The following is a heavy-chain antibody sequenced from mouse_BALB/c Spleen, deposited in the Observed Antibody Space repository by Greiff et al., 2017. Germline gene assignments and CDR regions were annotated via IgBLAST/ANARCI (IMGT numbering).Heavy chain of an antibody. Sequence: EVQVVESGGGLVKPGGSLKLSCAASGFTFSSYAMSWVRQTPEKGLEWVAFICSGGSTYYPVSVKGRLTISRDNARNNLYLQMSSLRSEDTAMYYCARGDSLLRPFAYGGQGTLVTVSA. J-gene: IGHJ3*01. CDR1: GFTFSSYA. D-gene: IGHD1-2*01. CDR2: ICSGGST. V-gene: IGHV5-6-5*01. CDR3: ARGDSLLRPFAY.